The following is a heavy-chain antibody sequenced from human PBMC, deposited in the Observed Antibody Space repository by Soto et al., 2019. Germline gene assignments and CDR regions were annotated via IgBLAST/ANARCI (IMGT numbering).Heavy chain of an antibody. Sequence: VVSLRLSCAPSGFTFSIEAMSWVRQAPGKGLEWVSAISGSGGSTYYADSVKGRFTISRDNSKNTLYLQMNSLRAEDTAVYYWAKDLGYGSSWYDDWGKGNLVTVSS. CDR3: AKDLGYGSSWYDD. CDR1: GFTFSIEA. CDR2: ISGSGGST. J-gene: IGHJ5*02. D-gene: IGHD2-15*01. V-gene: IGHV3-23*01.